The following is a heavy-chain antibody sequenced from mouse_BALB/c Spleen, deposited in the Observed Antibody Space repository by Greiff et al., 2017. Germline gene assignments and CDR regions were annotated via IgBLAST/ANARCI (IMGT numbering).Heavy chain of an antibody. CDR2: IFPGNSDT. D-gene: IGHD2-4*01. J-gene: IGHJ4*01. V-gene: IGHV1-5*01. CDR3: TSPIYYDYGYAMDY. CDR1: GYSFTSYW. Sequence: VQLQQSGTVLARPGASVKMSCKASGYSFTSYWMHWVNQRPGQGLEWIGAIFPGNSDTSYNQKFKGKAKLTAVTSASTAYMELSNLTNEDSAVYYITSPIYYDYGYAMDYWGQGTSVTVSS.